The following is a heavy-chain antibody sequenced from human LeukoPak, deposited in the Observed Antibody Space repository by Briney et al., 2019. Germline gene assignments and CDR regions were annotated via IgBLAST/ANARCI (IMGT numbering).Heavy chain of an antibody. Sequence: PGGSLRLSCAASGFTFSSYAMHWVRQAPGKGLEWVAVISYDGSNKYYADSVKGRFTISRDNSKNTLYLQMNSLRAEDTAVYYCARAAGYSSSWDFDYWGQGTLVTVSS. D-gene: IGHD6-13*01. CDR2: ISYDGSNK. J-gene: IGHJ4*02. V-gene: IGHV3-30-3*01. CDR3: ARAAGYSSSWDFDY. CDR1: GFTFSSYA.